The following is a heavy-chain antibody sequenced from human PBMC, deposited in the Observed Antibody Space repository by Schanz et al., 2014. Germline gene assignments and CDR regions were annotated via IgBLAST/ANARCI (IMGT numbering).Heavy chain of an antibody. V-gene: IGHV4-59*08. Sequence: QVQLQESGPGLVKPSETLSLTCTVSGGSITSFYWSWVRQAPGKGLEWVGSIFYSGNTNYNPSLKVRNSTDISTPRKQVPLNRPAGTAADTAVYYCASLDIGPGGVSFFQHWGLGTLVRVSS. D-gene: IGHD2-2*03. CDR3: ASLDIGPGGVSFFQH. J-gene: IGHJ1*01. CDR1: GGSITSFY. CDR2: IFYSGNT.